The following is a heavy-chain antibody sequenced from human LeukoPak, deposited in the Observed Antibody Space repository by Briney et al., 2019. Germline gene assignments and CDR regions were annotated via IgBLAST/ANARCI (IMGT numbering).Heavy chain of an antibody. V-gene: IGHV3-48*04. Sequence: GGSLRLSCAASGFTFSSYSMNWVRQAPGKGLEWVSYISSSSSTIYYADSVKGRFTISRDNAKNSLCLQMNSLRAEDTAVYYCARDFFSATGYWGQGTLVTVSS. J-gene: IGHJ4*02. CDR1: GFTFSSYS. D-gene: IGHD3-9*01. CDR3: ARDFFSATGY. CDR2: ISSSSSTI.